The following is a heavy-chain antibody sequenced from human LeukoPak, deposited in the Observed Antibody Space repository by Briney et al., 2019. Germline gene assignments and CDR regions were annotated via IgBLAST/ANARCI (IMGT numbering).Heavy chain of an antibody. J-gene: IGHJ4*02. CDR2: IEDDGSEK. Sequence: GGSLRLSCVGSGFTFSSYWMTWVRQAPGKGLERVANIEDDGSEKYSVDSVKGRFTISRDNAKNSLYLQMSSLRAEDTAVYYCARARIDYWGQGTLVTVSS. CDR3: ARARIDY. V-gene: IGHV3-7*04. D-gene: IGHD1-14*01. CDR1: GFTFSSYW.